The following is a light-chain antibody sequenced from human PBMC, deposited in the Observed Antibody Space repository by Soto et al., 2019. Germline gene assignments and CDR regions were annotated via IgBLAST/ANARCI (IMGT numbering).Light chain of an antibody. CDR2: DVS. Sequence: QSVLTQPRSVSGSTGQSVTISCTGTSSDVGGYNYVSWYHQQPGKAPNLMIYDVSKRPAGVPDRFSGSKSGNTASLTISGLQAEEEADYYCCSYAGSYVFGTGTKGTVL. V-gene: IGLV2-11*01. CDR1: SSDVGGYNY. CDR3: CSYAGSYV. J-gene: IGLJ1*01.